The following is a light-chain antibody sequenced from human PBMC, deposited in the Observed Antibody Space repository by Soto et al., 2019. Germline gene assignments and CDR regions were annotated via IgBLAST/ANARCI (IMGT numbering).Light chain of an antibody. Sequence: QSVLTQPPSVSAAPGQKVTISCSGSCSNIGNNYVSWYQQLPGTAPKLLIYDNNKRPSGIPDRFSGSKSGTSATLGITGLQTGDEADYYCGTWDSSLSAVGWVFGGGTKLTVL. CDR3: GTWDSSLSAVGWV. V-gene: IGLV1-51*01. J-gene: IGLJ3*02. CDR1: CSNIGNNY. CDR2: DNN.